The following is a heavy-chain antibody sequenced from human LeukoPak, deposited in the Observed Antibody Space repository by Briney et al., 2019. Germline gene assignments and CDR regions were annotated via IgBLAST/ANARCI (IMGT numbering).Heavy chain of an antibody. Sequence: PGGSLRLSCAASGFTFSSYAMSWVRQAPGKGLEWVSAISGSGGSTYYADSVKGRFTISRDNSKNTLYLQMNSLRAEDTAVYYCAKGENRLVGNDGTTFDYWGQGTLVTVSS. CDR3: AKGENRLVGNDGTTFDY. CDR2: ISGSGGST. J-gene: IGHJ4*02. V-gene: IGHV3-23*01. D-gene: IGHD1-1*01. CDR1: GFTFSSYA.